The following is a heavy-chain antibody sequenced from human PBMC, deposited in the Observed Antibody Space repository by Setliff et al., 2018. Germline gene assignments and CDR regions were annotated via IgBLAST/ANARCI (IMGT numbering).Heavy chain of an antibody. CDR2: IRQDGSEK. D-gene: IGHD3-16*01. J-gene: IGHJ4*02. CDR1: GFTFRRDW. CDR3: ARGGSYPDY. Sequence: GGSLRLSCAASGFTFRRDWMSWVRQAPGKGLEWVANIRQDGSEKYYVDSVRGRFTISRDNAKQSLYLQMNSLRVEDTAVYYCARGGSYPDYGGQGTLVTVSS. V-gene: IGHV3-7*01.